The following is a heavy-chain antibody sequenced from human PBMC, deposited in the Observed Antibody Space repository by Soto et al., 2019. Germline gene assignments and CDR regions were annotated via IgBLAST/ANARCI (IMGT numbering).Heavy chain of an antibody. V-gene: IGHV4-39*01. CDR1: GGSISSSSYY. J-gene: IGHJ4*02. Sequence: SETLSLTCTVSGGSISSSSYYWGWIRQPPGKGLEWIGSIYYSGSTYYNPSLKSRVTISVDTSKNQFSLKLSSVTAADTAVYYCARRGYYYESSGYYDYWGRGTLVPVSS. D-gene: IGHD3-22*01. CDR3: ARRGYYYESSGYYDY. CDR2: IYYSGST.